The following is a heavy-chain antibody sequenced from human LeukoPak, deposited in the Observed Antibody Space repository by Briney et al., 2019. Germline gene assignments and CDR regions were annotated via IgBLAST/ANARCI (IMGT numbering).Heavy chain of an antibody. D-gene: IGHD6-13*01. J-gene: IGHJ6*03. Sequence: PGGSLRLSCAASGFTFDDYAMHWVRQAPGKGLEWVSGISWNSGSIGYADSVKGRFTTSRDNAKNSLYLQMNSLRAEDTALYYCAKEGYPPYYYYMDVWGKGTTVTVSS. CDR2: ISWNSGSI. CDR3: AKEGYPPYYYYMDV. CDR1: GFTFDDYA. V-gene: IGHV3-9*01.